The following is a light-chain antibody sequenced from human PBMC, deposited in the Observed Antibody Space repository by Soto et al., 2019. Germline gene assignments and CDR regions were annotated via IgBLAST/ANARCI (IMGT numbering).Light chain of an antibody. CDR3: LQHNGYPLT. CDR1: KTISSW. CDR2: AAS. V-gene: IGKV1-5*01. J-gene: IGKJ4*01. Sequence: DIQMTQSPSTLSGSLGDRVTITCRASKTISSWLDWYQQTPGKAPKXWIYAASSLQSGVPSRFSGSGSGTEFTLTISSLQPEDFATYYCLQHNGYPLTFGGGTKVDIK.